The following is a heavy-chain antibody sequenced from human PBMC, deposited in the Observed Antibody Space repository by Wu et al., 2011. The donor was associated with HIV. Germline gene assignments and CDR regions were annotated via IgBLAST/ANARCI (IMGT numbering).Heavy chain of an antibody. D-gene: IGHD3-10*01. V-gene: IGHV1-46*01. J-gene: IGHJ4*02. CDR2: INPSGGST. Sequence: QVQLVQSGAEVKKPGASVKVSCKASGYIFTNYYMHWVRQAPGQGLEWMGIINPSGGSTSYAQKFQGRVTMTRDTSTSTVYMELSSLRSEDTAVYYCARVYLRAGVVEGFVRGVSPPGYWGQGTLGHRLL. CDR1: GYIFTNYY. CDR3: ARVYLRAGVVEGFVRGVSPPGY.